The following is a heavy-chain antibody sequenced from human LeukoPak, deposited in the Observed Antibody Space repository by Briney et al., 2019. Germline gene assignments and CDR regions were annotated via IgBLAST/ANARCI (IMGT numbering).Heavy chain of an antibody. CDR2: IYYSGST. D-gene: IGHD3-3*01. Sequence: SETLSLTCTVSGDSFRSYYWSWIRQPPGKGLEWIGYIYYSGSTNYNPSPKSRVTISVDTSKNQFSLKLNSVTAADTAVYYCARGRNLEWFDYWGQGTLVTDSS. CDR3: ARGRNLEWFDY. J-gene: IGHJ5*01. CDR1: GDSFRSYY. V-gene: IGHV4-59*01.